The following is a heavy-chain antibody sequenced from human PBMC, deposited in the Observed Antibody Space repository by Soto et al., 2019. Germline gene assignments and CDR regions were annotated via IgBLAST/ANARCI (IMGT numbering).Heavy chain of an antibody. J-gene: IGHJ6*02. Sequence: SSETLSLTCTVSGGSISSGGYYWSWIRQHPGKGLEWIGYIYYSGSTYYNPSLKSRVTISVDTSKNQFSLKLSSVTAADTAVYYCARVGNGAATTRYYYYYGMDVWGQGTTVT. CDR1: GGSISSGGYY. V-gene: IGHV4-31*03. D-gene: IGHD1-26*01. CDR2: IYYSGST. CDR3: ARVGNGAATTRYYYYYGMDV.